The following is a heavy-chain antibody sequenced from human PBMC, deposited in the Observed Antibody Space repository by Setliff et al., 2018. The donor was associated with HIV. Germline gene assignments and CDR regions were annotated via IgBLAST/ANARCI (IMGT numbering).Heavy chain of an antibody. CDR2: IYTSGSV. CDR3: ARSRIVMATIKLQGPFDY. D-gene: IGHD5-12*01. CDR1: GGSISSYY. Sequence: SETLSLTCTVSGGSISSYYWSWIRQPPGKGLEWIGYIYTSGSVNYNPSLNSRVTISVDTSKNQFSLKVNSVTAADTAVYYCARSRIVMATIKLQGPFDYWGQGTLVTVSS. V-gene: IGHV4-4*09. J-gene: IGHJ4*02.